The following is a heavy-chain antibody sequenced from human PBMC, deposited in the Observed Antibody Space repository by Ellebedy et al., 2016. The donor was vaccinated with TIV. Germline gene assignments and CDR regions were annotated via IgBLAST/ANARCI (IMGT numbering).Heavy chain of an antibody. CDR1: VGSFSGYY. J-gene: IGHJ4*02. D-gene: IGHD6-19*01. CDR3: SRGTVALQSLRLFDS. Sequence: SETLSLXXAVYVGSFSGYYWTWIRQSPGKGLEWIGEVNHNGNTNYSPSLKSRLTISVDTSKNQFSLKLTSVTAADTAVYYCSRGTVALQSLRLFDSWGRGTQVTVSS. CDR2: VNHNGNT. V-gene: IGHV4-34*01.